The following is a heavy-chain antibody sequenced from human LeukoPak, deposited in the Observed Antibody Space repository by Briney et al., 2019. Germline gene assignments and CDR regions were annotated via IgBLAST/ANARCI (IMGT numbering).Heavy chain of an antibody. CDR1: GYTFTIYG. CDR3: ARNGDYDNWFAP. Sequence: GASVKVSCKASGYTFTIYGISWVRQAPGQGLEWMGWNSAYNGNTNYARKFQGRVTMTKDTSTSTAYMELRSLRSDDTAIYYCARNGDYDNWFAPWGQGTLVIVSS. J-gene: IGHJ5*02. V-gene: IGHV1-18*01. CDR2: NSAYNGNT. D-gene: IGHD4-17*01.